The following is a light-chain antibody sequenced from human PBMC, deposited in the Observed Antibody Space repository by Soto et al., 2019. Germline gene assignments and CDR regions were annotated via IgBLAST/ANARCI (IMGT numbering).Light chain of an antibody. Sequence: DIQMTQSPSTVSASVGDRVTITCRASQSVGSWLAWYQQKPGKAPKLLIYKASSLESGVPSRFSGSGSGTEFSLTISSLQPDDFASYHCQQYGSSSPWTFGQGTKVEIK. CDR3: QQYGSSSPWT. CDR1: QSVGSW. V-gene: IGKV1-5*03. J-gene: IGKJ1*01. CDR2: KAS.